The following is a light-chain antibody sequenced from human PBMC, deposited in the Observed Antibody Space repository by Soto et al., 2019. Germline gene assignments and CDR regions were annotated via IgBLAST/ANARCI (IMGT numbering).Light chain of an antibody. CDR3: GTWDNTLSAGV. J-gene: IGLJ1*01. CDR2: EVS. V-gene: IGLV2-8*01. Sequence: QSALTQPPSASGSPGQSATISCTGTSSDVGTYDFVSWYQQHPGKAPKLMIYEVSKRPSGVPDRFSGSKSGNTASLTVSGLQAEDEADYYCGTWDNTLSAGVFGTGTKVTVL. CDR1: SSDVGTYDF.